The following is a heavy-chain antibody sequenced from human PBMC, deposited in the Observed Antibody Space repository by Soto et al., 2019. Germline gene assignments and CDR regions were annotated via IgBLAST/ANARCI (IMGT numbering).Heavy chain of an antibody. CDR2: ITVGSAHI. V-gene: IGHV3-21*01. J-gene: IGHJ4*02. Sequence: EVQLVESGGGLVKPGGSLRLSCTGSGFPFSAYNINWVRQAPGKGLEWVSSITVGSAHIYQPNSMKGRFTISRDDAKNSLNLQIDSLRDEDTAPYYCARSPEVGVRGAYWGQGTLVTVSS. CDR1: GFPFSAYN. CDR3: ARSPEVGVRGAY. D-gene: IGHD3-16*01.